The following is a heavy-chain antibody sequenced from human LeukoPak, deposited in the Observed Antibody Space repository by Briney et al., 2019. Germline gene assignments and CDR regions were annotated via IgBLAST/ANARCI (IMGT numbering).Heavy chain of an antibody. CDR3: ANPDSSGFYFSMRFDF. J-gene: IGHJ4*02. CDR2: MSGRGYST. V-gene: IGHV3-23*01. Sequence: GGSLRLSCKASGFSFSDFAMTWLRQAPGKGLEWVSTMSGRGYSTYYADSVKGRFTVSRDNSDNTLYLHMNSRRAEDTAVYFCANPDSSGFYFSMRFDFWGQGTLVTVSS. D-gene: IGHD3-22*01. CDR1: GFSFSDFA.